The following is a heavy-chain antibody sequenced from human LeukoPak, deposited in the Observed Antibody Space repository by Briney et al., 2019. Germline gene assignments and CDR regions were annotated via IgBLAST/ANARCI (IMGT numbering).Heavy chain of an antibody. Sequence: SVKVSCKASGGTFSSYAISWVRQAPGQGLEWMGGIIPIFGTANYAQNFQGRVTITADESTSTAYMELSSLRSEDTAVYYCAGTLWFGELLYTFHYWGQGTLVSVSS. CDR3: AGTLWFGELLYTFHY. J-gene: IGHJ4*02. CDR1: GGTFSSYA. CDR2: IIPIFGTA. D-gene: IGHD3-10*01. V-gene: IGHV1-69*13.